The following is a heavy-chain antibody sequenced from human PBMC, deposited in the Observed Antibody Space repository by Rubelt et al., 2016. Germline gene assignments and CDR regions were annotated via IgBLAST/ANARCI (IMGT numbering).Heavy chain of an antibody. CDR2: ISGGGDCV. CDR1: GFTFSSYA. CDR3: VWGSAGGRLDD. V-gene: IGHV3-23*01. J-gene: IGHJ4*02. D-gene: IGHD2-15*01. Sequence: EVQLLESGGGLVQPGGSLRLSCAASGFTFSSYAMIWVRQAPGKGLEWVSAISGGGDCVDYADSGEGRFAVFSRGSMDSVYLRWDSLRAEDMGVDECVWGSAGGRLDDWGQGTLVTVS.